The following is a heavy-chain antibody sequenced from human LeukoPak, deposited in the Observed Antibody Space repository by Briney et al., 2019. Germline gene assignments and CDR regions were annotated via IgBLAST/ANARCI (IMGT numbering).Heavy chain of an antibody. D-gene: IGHD4-17*01. CDR1: VYTFTVYY. CDR3: ARDPIPPSYGDYDGIDP. J-gene: IGHJ5*02. V-gene: IGHV1-2*02. CDR2: INPNSGCT. Sequence: ASVNVSFKASVYTFTVYYMHWVRQAPGQGREGMGWINPNSGCTNYAQKFQGRVTMTRDTSIGTASMELSRLRSDDTAVYYCARDPIPPSYGDYDGIDPWGQGTLVTVSS.